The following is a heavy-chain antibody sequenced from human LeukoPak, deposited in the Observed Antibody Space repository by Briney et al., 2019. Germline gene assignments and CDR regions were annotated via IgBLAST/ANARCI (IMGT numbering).Heavy chain of an antibody. CDR2: IYYSGST. Sequence: PSETLSLTCTVSGGSISSDYWSWIRQPPGKGLEWIGYIYYSGSTNYNPSLKSRVTISVDTSKNQFSLKLSSVTAADTAVYYCARERGSTYYYDSSGYYVGYFDYWGQGTLVTVSS. V-gene: IGHV4-59*01. J-gene: IGHJ4*02. CDR1: GGSISSDY. D-gene: IGHD3-22*01. CDR3: ARERGSTYYYDSSGYYVGYFDY.